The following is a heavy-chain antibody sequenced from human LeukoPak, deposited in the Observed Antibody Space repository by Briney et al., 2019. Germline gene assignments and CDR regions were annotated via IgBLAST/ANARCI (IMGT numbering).Heavy chain of an antibody. CDR1: GFTFSDYY. Sequence: GGSLRLSCAASGFTFSDYYMSWIRQAPGKGLEWVSYISSSSSYTNYADSVKGRFTISRDNAKNSLYLQMNSLRAEDTAVYYCARVYGRGIVATIPTPYFDYWGQGTLVTGSS. CDR3: ARVYGRGIVATIPTPYFDY. D-gene: IGHD5-12*01. J-gene: IGHJ4*02. CDR2: ISSSSSYT. V-gene: IGHV3-11*05.